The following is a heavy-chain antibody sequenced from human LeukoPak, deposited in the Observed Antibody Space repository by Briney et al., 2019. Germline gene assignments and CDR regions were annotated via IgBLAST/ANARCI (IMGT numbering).Heavy chain of an antibody. Sequence: GGSLRLSCAASGFTVSSNYMSWVRQAPGKGLEWVSVIYSGGSTYYADSVKGRFTISRDNSKNTLYLQMNSLRAEDTAVYYCARGRYGGKRGDPHLDYWGQGTLVTVSS. V-gene: IGHV3-53*01. D-gene: IGHD4-23*01. CDR2: IYSGGST. CDR3: ARGRYGGKRGDPHLDY. J-gene: IGHJ4*02. CDR1: GFTVSSNY.